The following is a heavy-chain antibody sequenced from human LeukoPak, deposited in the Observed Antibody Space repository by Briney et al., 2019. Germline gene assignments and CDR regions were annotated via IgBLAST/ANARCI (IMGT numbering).Heavy chain of an antibody. Sequence: GGSLRLSCAASGFTFSNHWMHWVRQAPGKGLVWVSRINSDGSSTSYADSVKGRFTISRDNAKNTLYLQMNSLRAEDTAVYYCARQKTTVTTAYFDYWGQGTLVTVSS. D-gene: IGHD4-17*01. CDR2: INSDGSST. V-gene: IGHV3-74*01. CDR3: ARQKTTVTTAYFDY. J-gene: IGHJ4*02. CDR1: GFTFSNHW.